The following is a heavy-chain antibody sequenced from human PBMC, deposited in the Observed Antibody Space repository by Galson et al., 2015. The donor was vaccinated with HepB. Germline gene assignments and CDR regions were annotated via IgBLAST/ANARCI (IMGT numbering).Heavy chain of an antibody. D-gene: IGHD3-16*01. Sequence: SVKVSCKAFGYTFTRYYMHWMRQAPGHGLEWMGIINPSGGSTSYAQKFRGRVTMTRDTSTSTVYMELSSLRSEDTAVYFCARDAGGVMGYYFDYWGQGTLVTVSS. V-gene: IGHV1-46*01. CDR3: ARDAGGVMGYYFDY. CDR1: GYTFTRYY. CDR2: INPSGGST. J-gene: IGHJ4*02.